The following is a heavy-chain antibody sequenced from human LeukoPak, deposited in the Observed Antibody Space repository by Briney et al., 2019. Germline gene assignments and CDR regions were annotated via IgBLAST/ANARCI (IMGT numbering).Heavy chain of an antibody. CDR2: IGIGGDT. Sequence: GGSLILSCAASGFTFSGYDMHWVRQPTGKGLEWVSAIGIGGDTYYPGSVKGRFTMSRENAKNSLYLQMNSLRAGDTAVYYCARGYVHAFDLWGQGTMVTVSS. J-gene: IGHJ3*01. CDR1: GFTFSGYD. D-gene: IGHD3-16*01. CDR3: ARGYVHAFDL. V-gene: IGHV3-13*04.